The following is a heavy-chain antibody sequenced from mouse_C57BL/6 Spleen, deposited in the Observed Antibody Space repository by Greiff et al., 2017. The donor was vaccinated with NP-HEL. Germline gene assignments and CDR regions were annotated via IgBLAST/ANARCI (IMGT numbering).Heavy chain of an antibody. V-gene: IGHV1-64*01. D-gene: IGHD1-1*01. J-gene: IGHJ2*01. Sequence: QVQLQQSGAELVKPGASVKLSCKASGYTFTSYWMHWVKQRPGQGLEWIGMIHPNSGSTNYNEKFKSKATLTVDKSSSTAYMQLSSLTSEDSAVYYCARYEIYYYGSSFDYWGQGTTLTVSS. CDR2: IHPNSGST. CDR1: GYTFTSYW. CDR3: ARYEIYYYGSSFDY.